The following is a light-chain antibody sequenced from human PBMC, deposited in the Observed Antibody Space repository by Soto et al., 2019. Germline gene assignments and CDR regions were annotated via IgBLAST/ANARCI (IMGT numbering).Light chain of an antibody. CDR2: RND. CDR3: AAWDDSMRGVV. J-gene: IGLJ3*02. V-gene: IGLV1-47*01. CDR1: ISNLGSNF. Sequence: QAVLTQPPSASGTPGQRVTISCSGSISNLGSNFVFWYQQLPGAAPKLLISRNDQRPSGVPDRCSGSKSGTSASLAISGLRSEDEADYHCAAWDDSMRGVVFGGGTKLTVL.